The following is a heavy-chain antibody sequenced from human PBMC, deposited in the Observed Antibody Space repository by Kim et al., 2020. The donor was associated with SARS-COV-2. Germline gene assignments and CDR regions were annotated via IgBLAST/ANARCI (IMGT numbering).Heavy chain of an antibody. CDR3: ARATYSSTWHGFDP. J-gene: IGHJ5*02. D-gene: IGHD6-13*01. Sequence: RYNPSLEGRVTMSVDTSKNQFSLIMKSVTAADSAVYFCARATYSSTWHGFDPWGQGTLVTVSS. V-gene: IGHV4-4*07.